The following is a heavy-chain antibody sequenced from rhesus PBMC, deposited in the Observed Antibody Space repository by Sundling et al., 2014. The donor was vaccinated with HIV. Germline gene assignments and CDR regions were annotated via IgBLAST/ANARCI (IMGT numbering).Heavy chain of an antibody. J-gene: IGHJ4*01. D-gene: IGHD6-31*01. V-gene: IGHV3-136*01. CDR2: ISSSSVYI. CDR3: VKDLGITAAFDS. CDR1: GFTFSSSD. Sequence: EVQLVESGGGLVQPGGSLRLSCAASGFTFSSSDMSWVRQAPGKGLEWVSSISSSSVYIYYADSVKGRFTISRDNAKNSLYLQMNSLRPEDTAVYYCVKDLGITAAFDSWGQGVLVTVSS.